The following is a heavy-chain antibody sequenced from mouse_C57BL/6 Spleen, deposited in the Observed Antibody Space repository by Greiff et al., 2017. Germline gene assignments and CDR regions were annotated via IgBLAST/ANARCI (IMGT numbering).Heavy chain of an antibody. D-gene: IGHD1-1*01. CDR1: GYTFTSYD. CDR2: IYPRDGST. V-gene: IGHV1-85*01. Sequence: LEESGPELVKPGASVKLSCKASGYTFTSYDINWLKQRPGQGLEWIGWIYPRDGSTKYNGKYKGKVPFTVDTSSSTTYMELHGLKSEDTAVYFCARRDFGSSLYCYAMDYWGQGTSVTVSS. CDR3: ARRDFGSSLYCYAMDY. J-gene: IGHJ4*01.